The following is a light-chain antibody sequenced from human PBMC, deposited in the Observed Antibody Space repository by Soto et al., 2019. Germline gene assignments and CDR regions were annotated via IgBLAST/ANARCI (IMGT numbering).Light chain of an antibody. J-gene: IGKJ1*01. CDR1: QGIRND. V-gene: IGKV1-6*01. Sequence: AIQMTQSPSSLSASVGVRVTITCRTSQGIRNDLGWYQQKPGKAPKLLIYAASSLQSGVPSRFSGSGSGTDFTLTISSLQPEDFATYYCLQDYNYPGTFGQGTKVEIK. CDR3: LQDYNYPGT. CDR2: AAS.